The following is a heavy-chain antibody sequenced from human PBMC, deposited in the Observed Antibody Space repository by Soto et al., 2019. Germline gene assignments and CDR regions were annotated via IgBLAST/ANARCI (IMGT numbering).Heavy chain of an antibody. Sequence: SGPTLVNPTQTLTLTCTFSGFSLSTSGVGVGWIRQPPGKALGWLALIYWNDDKRHSPSLKSRLTIAKDTSKNQVVLTMTNMDPVDTATYYCAHRFAAGFRGGWFDPWGQGTLVTVSS. D-gene: IGHD6-13*01. V-gene: IGHV2-5*01. CDR3: AHRFAAGFRGGWFDP. CDR2: IYWNDDK. CDR1: GFSLSTSGVG. J-gene: IGHJ5*02.